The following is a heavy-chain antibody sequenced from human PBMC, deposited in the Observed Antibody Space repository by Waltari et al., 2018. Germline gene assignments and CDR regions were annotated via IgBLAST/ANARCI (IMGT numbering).Heavy chain of an antibody. CDR1: GFTFSSYD. V-gene: IGHV3-13*01. D-gene: IGHD6-13*01. Sequence: EVQLVESGGGLVQPGGSLRLSCAASGFTFSSYDMHWVRQATGKGLEWVSAIGTAGDTYYPGSVKGRFTISRENAKNSLYLQMNSLRAGDTAVYYCARGGGQLNGLFDYWGQGTLVTVSS. J-gene: IGHJ4*02. CDR3: ARGGGQLNGLFDY. CDR2: IGTAGDT.